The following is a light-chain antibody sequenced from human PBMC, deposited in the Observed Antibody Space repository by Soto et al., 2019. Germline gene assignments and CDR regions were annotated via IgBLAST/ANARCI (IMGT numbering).Light chain of an antibody. Sequence: QSALTQPPSASGSPGQSVTISCTGTSSDVGGYNYVSWYQQHPGKAPKLMIYEVSKRPSGVPDRFSGSKSANTASLTVSGRQAEDEADYYCSSYAGSHNLVFGGGTKLTVL. CDR1: SSDVGGYNY. V-gene: IGLV2-8*01. J-gene: IGLJ3*02. CDR2: EVS. CDR3: SSYAGSHNLV.